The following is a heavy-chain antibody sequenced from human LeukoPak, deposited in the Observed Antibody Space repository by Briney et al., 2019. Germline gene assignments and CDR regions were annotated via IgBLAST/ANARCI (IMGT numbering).Heavy chain of an antibody. J-gene: IGHJ4*02. CDR3: VRDGRSFDY. Sequence: GGSLRLSCAASGFSFSTHNMNWVRQAPGKGLEWVSSISSTSGYTYYADSVKGRFTISRDNAKNSLYLQMRSLRGEDTAVYYCVRDGRSFDYWGQGTLVTVSS. V-gene: IGHV3-21*01. CDR1: GFSFSTHN. CDR2: ISSTSGYT.